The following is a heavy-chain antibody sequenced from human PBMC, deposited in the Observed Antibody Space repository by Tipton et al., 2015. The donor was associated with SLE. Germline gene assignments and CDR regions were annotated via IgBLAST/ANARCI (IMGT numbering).Heavy chain of an antibody. Sequence: SLTCTVSGGSISSYYWSWIRQPPGKGLEWSGYIYYSGSTNYNPSLKSRVTISAGTSKNQFSLKLSSVTAADTAVYYCARARYYDFWSGYSFDYWGQGTLVTVSS. CDR2: IYYSGST. J-gene: IGHJ4*02. CDR1: GGSISSYY. D-gene: IGHD3-3*01. CDR3: ARARYYDFWSGYSFDY. V-gene: IGHV4-59*01.